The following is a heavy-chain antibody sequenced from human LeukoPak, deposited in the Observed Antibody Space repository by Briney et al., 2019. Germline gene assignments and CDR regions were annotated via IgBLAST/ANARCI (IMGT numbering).Heavy chain of an antibody. CDR2: IYTSGST. J-gene: IGHJ2*01. CDR3: ARHFDL. CDR1: GGSISSYY. Sequence: PSETLSLTCTVSGGSISSYYWSWIRQPAGKGLEWIGRIYTSGSTNYNPSLKSRITISLDTSMNQISLKLNSVTAADTAVYYCARHFDLWGRGTLVTVSS. V-gene: IGHV4-4*07.